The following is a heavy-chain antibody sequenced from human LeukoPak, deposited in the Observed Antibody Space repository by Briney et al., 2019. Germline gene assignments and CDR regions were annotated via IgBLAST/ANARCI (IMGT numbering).Heavy chain of an antibody. CDR3: ARAPNRAYYMDV. CDR1: GFTFSNYA. Sequence: PGGSLRLSCAASGFTFSNYAMSWVRQAPGKGLEWVSVIYSGGTTYYADSVKGRFTISRDNSKNTLYLQMNSLRAEDTAVYYCARAPNRAYYMDVWGKGTTVTVSS. V-gene: IGHV3-53*01. J-gene: IGHJ6*03. D-gene: IGHD7-27*01. CDR2: IYSGGTT.